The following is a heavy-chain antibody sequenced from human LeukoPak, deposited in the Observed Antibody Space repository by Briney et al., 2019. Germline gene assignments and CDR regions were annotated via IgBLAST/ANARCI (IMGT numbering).Heavy chain of an antibody. D-gene: IGHD6-19*01. Sequence: GGSLRLSCAASGFTFSSYSMNWVRQAPGKALEWVSSFSCSSRYIYYADPVKGRFTISRDNAENSLYLQMNSLRAEDTAVYYCARDGTGGGWDFDYWGQGTLVTVSS. CDR2: FSCSSRYI. V-gene: IGHV3-21*01. J-gene: IGHJ4*02. CDR3: ARDGTGGGWDFDY. CDR1: GFTFSSYS.